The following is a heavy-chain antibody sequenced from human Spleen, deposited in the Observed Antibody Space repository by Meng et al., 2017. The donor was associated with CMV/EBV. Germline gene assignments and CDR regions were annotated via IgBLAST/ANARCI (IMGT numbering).Heavy chain of an antibody. CDR3: ARKVTTGTTGDHSYTMDV. J-gene: IGHJ6*02. CDR1: GYTFTSYG. Sequence: SVKVSCKASGYTFTSYGISWVRPAPGQGLEWMGGIIPVLGITNYAHKFQGRVTITADRSTSTVYMELSSLRSEDTAVYYCARKVTTGTTGDHSYTMDVWGQGTTVTVSS. CDR2: IIPVLGIT. V-gene: IGHV1-69*10. D-gene: IGHD1-1*01.